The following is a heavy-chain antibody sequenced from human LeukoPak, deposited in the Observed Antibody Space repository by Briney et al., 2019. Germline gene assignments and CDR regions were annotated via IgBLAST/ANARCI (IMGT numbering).Heavy chain of an antibody. Sequence: GGSLRLSCAASGFTFSDYYMSWIRQAPGKGLEWVSYISSSSSSYTNYADSVKGRFTISRDNAKNSLYLQMNSLRAEDTAVYYCASIFTTTTKANAFDIWGQGTMVTVSS. CDR1: GFTFSDYY. D-gene: IGHD1-1*01. V-gene: IGHV3-11*03. J-gene: IGHJ3*02. CDR2: ISSSSSSYT. CDR3: ASIFTTTTKANAFDI.